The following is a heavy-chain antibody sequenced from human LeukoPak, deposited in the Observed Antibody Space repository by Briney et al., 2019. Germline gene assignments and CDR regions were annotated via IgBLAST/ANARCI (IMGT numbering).Heavy chain of an antibody. CDR1: GGSFGGYY. J-gene: IGHJ4*02. D-gene: IGHD6-6*01. Sequence: SETLSLTCAVYGGSFGGYYWSWIRQPPGKGLEWIGEINHSGSTNYNPSLKSRVTISVDTSKNQFSLKLSSVTAADTAVYYCARGLGAALGPGHFDYWGQGTLVTVSS. V-gene: IGHV4-34*01. CDR3: ARGLGAALGPGHFDY. CDR2: INHSGST.